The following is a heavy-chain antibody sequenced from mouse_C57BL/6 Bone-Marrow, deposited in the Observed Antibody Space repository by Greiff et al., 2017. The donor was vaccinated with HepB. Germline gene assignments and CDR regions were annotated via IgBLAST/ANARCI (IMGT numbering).Heavy chain of an antibody. Sequence: QVQLQQPGAELVKPGASVKLSCKASGYTFTSSWMHWVKQRPGQGLEWIGMIHPNSGSTNYNEKFKSKATLTVDKSSSTAYMQLSSLTSEDSAVYYCARRSVVGPGYFDVWGTGTTVTVSS. CDR1: GYTFTSSW. V-gene: IGHV1-64*01. CDR2: IHPNSGST. CDR3: ARRSVVGPGYFDV. D-gene: IGHD1-1*01. J-gene: IGHJ1*03.